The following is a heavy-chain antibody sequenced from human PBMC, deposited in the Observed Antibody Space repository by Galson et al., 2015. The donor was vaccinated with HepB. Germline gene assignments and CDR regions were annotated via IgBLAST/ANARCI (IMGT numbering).Heavy chain of an antibody. V-gene: IGHV2-5*02. CDR2: IYWDDDK. J-gene: IGHJ5*01. CDR1: GFSLSTTGVG. CDR3: AHRPGYSSRWDQGAWDWFDS. Sequence: PALVKPTQTLTLTCTFSGFSLSTTGVGVGWIRQPPGKALEWLALIYWDDDKRYTSSLKNRLTITKDTSKNQEVLSITNMDPVDTATYHCAHRPGYSSRWDQGAWDWFDSWGQGTLVTVSS. D-gene: IGHD6-13*01.